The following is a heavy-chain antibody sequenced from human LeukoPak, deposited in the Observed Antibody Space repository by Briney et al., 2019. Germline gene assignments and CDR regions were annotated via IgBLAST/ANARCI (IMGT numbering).Heavy chain of an antibody. J-gene: IGHJ6*03. D-gene: IGHD3-10*01. CDR1: GFTFSSYS. CDR3: ARDVRDYYGSRRMDV. Sequence: GGSLRLSCAASGFTFSSYSMNWVRQAPGKGLEWVSSISSSGSYIYYADSVKGRFTISRDNAKNSLYLQMNSLRAEDTAVYYCARDVRDYYGSRRMDVWGKGTTVTVSS. V-gene: IGHV3-21*01. CDR2: ISSSGSYI.